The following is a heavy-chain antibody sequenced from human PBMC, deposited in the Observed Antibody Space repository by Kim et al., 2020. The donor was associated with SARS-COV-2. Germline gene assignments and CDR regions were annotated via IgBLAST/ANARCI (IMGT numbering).Heavy chain of an antibody. J-gene: IGHJ6*02. CDR1: GYTFTSYD. Sequence: ASVKVSCKASGYTFTSYDINWVRQATGQGLEWMGWMNPNSGNTGYAQKFQGRVTMTRNTSISTAYMELSSLRSEDTAVYYCARGPLSYLTTTLYYYYYGMDVWGQGTTVTVSS. V-gene: IGHV1-8*01. D-gene: IGHD4-17*01. CDR2: MNPNSGNT. CDR3: ARGPLSYLTTTLYYYYYGMDV.